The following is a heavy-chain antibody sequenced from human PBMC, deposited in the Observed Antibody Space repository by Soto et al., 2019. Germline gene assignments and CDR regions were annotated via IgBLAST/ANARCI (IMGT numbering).Heavy chain of an antibody. CDR1: GFTFTRYS. CDR3: ARDSEDLTSNFDY. CDR2: ISSTTNYI. V-gene: IGHV3-21*06. J-gene: IGHJ4*02. Sequence: EVQLVESGGGLVKPGGSLRLSCAASGFTFTRYSMNWVRQAPGKGLEWVSSISSTTNYIYYGDSMKCRFTISRDNAKNSLYLKMNTLRAEDTAVYYCARDSEDLTSNFDYWGQGTLVTVSS.